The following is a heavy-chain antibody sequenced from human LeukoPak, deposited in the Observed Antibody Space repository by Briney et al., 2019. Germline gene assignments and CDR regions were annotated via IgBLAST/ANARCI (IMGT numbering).Heavy chain of an antibody. CDR1: GFSFSDYY. CDR2: ISESGYTI. D-gene: IGHD2-2*03. CDR3: AKDRNGYCSRDSCPYDY. J-gene: IGHJ4*02. V-gene: IGHV3-11*04. Sequence: GGSLRLSCAVSGFSFSDYYMSWIRQAPGKGLGWVSYISESGYTIYYADSVKGRFTISRDKAKNSLYLQMNSLRAEDTGVYYCAKDRNGYCSRDSCPYDYWGQGTLVTVSS.